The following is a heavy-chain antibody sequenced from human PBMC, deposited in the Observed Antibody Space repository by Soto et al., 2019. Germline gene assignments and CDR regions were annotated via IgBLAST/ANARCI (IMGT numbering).Heavy chain of an antibody. V-gene: IGHV4-61*03. D-gene: IGHD3-22*01. CDR2: IYYTGST. CDR1: GGSVSSGNYY. CDR3: ARGLNYYDSSAYYNWFDP. Sequence: SETLSLTCSASGGSVSSGNYYWSWIRQPPGKGLEWLGFIYYTGSTNYNPSLKSRATISVDTSKNHFSLKLSSVTAADTAVYYCARGLNYYDSSAYYNWFDPWGQGTLVTVSS. J-gene: IGHJ5*02.